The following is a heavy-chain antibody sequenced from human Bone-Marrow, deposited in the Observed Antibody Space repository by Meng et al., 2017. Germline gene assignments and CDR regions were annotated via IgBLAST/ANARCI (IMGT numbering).Heavy chain of an antibody. CDR3: AHSRSVIAAAGNWFDP. D-gene: IGHD6-13*01. CDR2: IYWDDDK. Sequence: SGPTLVKPTQTLTLTCTFSGFSLSTSGVGLGWIRQPPGKALEWLALIYWDDDKRYSPSLKSRLTITKDTSKKQVALTMTNMDPVDTATYYCAHSRSVIAAAGNWFDPWGQGTRVTVSS. CDR1: GFSLSTSGVG. V-gene: IGHV2-5*02. J-gene: IGHJ5*02.